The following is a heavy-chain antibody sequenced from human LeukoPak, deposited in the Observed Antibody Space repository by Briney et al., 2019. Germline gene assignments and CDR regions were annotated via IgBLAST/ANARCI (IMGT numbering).Heavy chain of an antibody. Sequence: PSETLSLTCAVYGGSFSSYYWSWIRQPPGKGLEWIGEINHSGSTNYNPSLKSRVTISVDTSKNQFSLKLSSVTAADTAVYYCARNRKRGYSYGPVGFFHWGQGTLVTVSS. V-gene: IGHV4-34*01. CDR1: GGSFSSYY. CDR3: ARNRKRGYSYGPVGFFH. D-gene: IGHD5-18*01. CDR2: INHSGST. J-gene: IGHJ4*02.